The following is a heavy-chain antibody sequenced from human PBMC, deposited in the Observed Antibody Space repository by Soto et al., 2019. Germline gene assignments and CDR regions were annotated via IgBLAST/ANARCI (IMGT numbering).Heavy chain of an antibody. D-gene: IGHD3-3*01. Sequence: PSETLSLTCTVSGGSISSSSYYWGWIRQPPGKGLEWIGSIYYSGSTYYNPSLKSRVTISVDTSKNQFSLKLSSVTAADTAVYYCARQGYDFWSGYLQYYYYGMDVWGQGTTVTVS. CDR2: IYYSGST. CDR3: ARQGYDFWSGYLQYYYYGMDV. V-gene: IGHV4-39*01. J-gene: IGHJ6*02. CDR1: GGSISSSSYY.